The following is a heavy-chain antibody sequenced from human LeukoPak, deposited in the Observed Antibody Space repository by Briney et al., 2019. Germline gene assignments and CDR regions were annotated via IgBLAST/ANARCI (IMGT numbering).Heavy chain of an antibody. V-gene: IGHV3-23*01. J-gene: IGHJ4*02. CDR1: GFTFSSYA. D-gene: IGHD4-17*01. Sequence: HSGGSLRLSCAASGFTFSSYAMSWVRQAPGKGLEWVSAISGSGGSTYYADSVKGRFTISRDNPKNTLYLQMNSLRAEDTAVYYCAKDRDGDQYPEYYFDYWGQGTLVTVSS. CDR2: ISGSGGST. CDR3: AKDRDGDQYPEYYFDY.